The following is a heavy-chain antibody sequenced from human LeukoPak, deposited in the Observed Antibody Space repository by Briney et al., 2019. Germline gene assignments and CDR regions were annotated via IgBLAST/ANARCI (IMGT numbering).Heavy chain of an antibody. J-gene: IGHJ4*02. Sequence: GGSLRLSCAASGFTFSSYEMNWVRQAPGKGLEWVSYISSSGSTIYYADSVKGRFTISRDNAKNSLYLQTNSLRAEDTAVYYCARVYTGLYYFDYWGQGTLVTVSS. CDR2: ISSSGSTI. CDR1: GFTFSSYE. CDR3: ARVYTGLYYFDY. V-gene: IGHV3-48*03. D-gene: IGHD2-2*02.